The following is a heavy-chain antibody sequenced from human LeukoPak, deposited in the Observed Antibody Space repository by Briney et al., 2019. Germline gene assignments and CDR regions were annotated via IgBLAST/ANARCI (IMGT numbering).Heavy chain of an antibody. D-gene: IGHD6-19*01. CDR1: GYTFTGYY. Sequence: GASVKVSCKASGYTFTGYYMHWVRQAPGQGLEWMGWINPNSGGTNYAQKFQGRVTMTRDTSISTAYMELSRLRSDDTAVYYCARVNARSPGIAVAGTDYWGQGTLVTVSS. CDR2: INPNSGGT. J-gene: IGHJ4*02. V-gene: IGHV1-2*02. CDR3: ARVNARSPGIAVAGTDY.